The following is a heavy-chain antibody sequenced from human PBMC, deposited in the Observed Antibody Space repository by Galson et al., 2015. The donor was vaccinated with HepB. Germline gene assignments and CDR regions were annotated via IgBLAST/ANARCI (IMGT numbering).Heavy chain of an antibody. CDR2: ISYDGSNK. Sequence: SLRLSCAASGFTFSSYGMHWVRQAPGKGLEWVAVISYDGSNKYYADSVKGRFTISRDNSKNTLYLQMNSLRAEDTAVYYCAKDREYSSSSALDYWGQGTLVTVSS. J-gene: IGHJ4*02. V-gene: IGHV3-30*18. D-gene: IGHD6-13*01. CDR3: AKDREYSSSSALDY. CDR1: GFTFSSYG.